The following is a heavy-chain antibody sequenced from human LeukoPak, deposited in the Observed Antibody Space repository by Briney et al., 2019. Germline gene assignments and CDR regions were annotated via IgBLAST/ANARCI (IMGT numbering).Heavy chain of an antibody. CDR3: ARAGIVVVPAPDY. CDR1: GYTFTSYA. Sequence: SVKVSCKASGYTFTSYAMHWVRQAPGQRLEWMGWINAGNGNTKYSQKFQGRVTITRDTSASTAYMELSSLRSEDTAVYYCARAGIVVVPAPDYWGQGTLVTVSS. CDR2: INAGNGNT. J-gene: IGHJ4*02. D-gene: IGHD2-2*01. V-gene: IGHV1-3*01.